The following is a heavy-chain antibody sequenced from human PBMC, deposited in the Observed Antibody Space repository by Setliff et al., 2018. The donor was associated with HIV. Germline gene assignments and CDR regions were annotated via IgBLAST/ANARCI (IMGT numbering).Heavy chain of an antibody. J-gene: IGHJ6*03. Sequence: TLSLTFTVSGGSISSGGYYWSWIRQHPGKGLEWIGYIYYSGGTYYNPSLKSRVTISVDTSKNQFSLKLSSVTAADTAVYYCARVPTNPDFYYYYMDVWGKGTTVTVSS. CDR3: ARVPTNPDFYYYYMDV. V-gene: IGHV4-31*03. CDR1: GGSISSGGYY. CDR2: IYYSGGT.